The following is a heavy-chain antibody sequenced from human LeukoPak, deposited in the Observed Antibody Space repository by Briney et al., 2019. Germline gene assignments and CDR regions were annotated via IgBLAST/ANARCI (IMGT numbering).Heavy chain of an antibody. Sequence: GGSLRLSCAASGFTFNNAGMSWARQAPGKGLEWVGRIKSKGGGGSTDYAVHGRGRFTISRDDSKNTLYLQMTSLKTEDTAFYYCAAGTGRSDFDYWGQGTLVTVSA. J-gene: IGHJ4*02. D-gene: IGHD3-10*01. CDR2: IKSKGGGGST. CDR3: AAGTGRSDFDY. V-gene: IGHV3-15*01. CDR1: GFTFNNAG.